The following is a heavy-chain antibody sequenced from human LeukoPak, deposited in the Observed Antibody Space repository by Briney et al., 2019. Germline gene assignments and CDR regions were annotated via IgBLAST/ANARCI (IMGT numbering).Heavy chain of an antibody. CDR3: ARGGYYGSGSFPDY. V-gene: IGHV1-18*01. J-gene: IGHJ4*02. CDR2: ISAYNGNT. D-gene: IGHD3-10*01. Sequence: ASVKVSCTASGYSFGCFGINWVRQAPGPGLEWMGWISAYNGNTNYAQKLQGRVTMTTDTSTDTAYMDLMSLRSDDTAVYYCARGGYYGSGSFPDYWGQGTLVTVSS. CDR1: GYSFGCFG.